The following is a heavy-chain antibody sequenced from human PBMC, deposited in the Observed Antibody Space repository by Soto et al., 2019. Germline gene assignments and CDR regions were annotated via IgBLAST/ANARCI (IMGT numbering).Heavy chain of an antibody. CDR3: ARGQEVGAHFFDS. Sequence: GGSLRLSCEASGFTFSKFDMHWVRQPTGKGLEWVSTIGISGDTYYAVSVKGRFTTSRDNAKNSLSLQMNSLRAGDTALYFCARGQEVGAHFFDSWGQGTQVTVSS. D-gene: IGHD2-15*01. V-gene: IGHV3-13*04. J-gene: IGHJ4*02. CDR2: IGISGDT. CDR1: GFTFSKFD.